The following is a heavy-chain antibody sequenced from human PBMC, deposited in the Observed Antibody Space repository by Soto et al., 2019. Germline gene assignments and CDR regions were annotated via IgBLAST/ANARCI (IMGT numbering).Heavy chain of an antibody. CDR1: GGSFSGYY. V-gene: IGHV4-34*01. CDR3: AREYVSEYYYYLDV. CDR2: INHSGST. Sequence: SETLSLTCAVYGGSFSGYYWSWIRQPPGKGLEWIGEINHSGSTNYNPSLKSRVTISVDTSKNQFSLKLSSVTAADTAVYYCAREYVSEYYYYLDVWGKGTTVTV. J-gene: IGHJ6*03. D-gene: IGHD3-10*02.